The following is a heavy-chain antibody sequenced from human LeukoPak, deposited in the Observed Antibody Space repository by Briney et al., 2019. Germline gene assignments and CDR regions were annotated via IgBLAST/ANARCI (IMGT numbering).Heavy chain of an antibody. Sequence: PSETLSLTCTVSGYSISSGYYWGWIRQPPGKGLEWIGSIYHSGRTFYNPSLKSRVTISVDTSKNQFSLKLTSVTAADTAVYYCARGARSPYYFDFWGQGTLVTVSS. CDR1: GYSISSGYY. J-gene: IGHJ4*02. CDR2: IYHSGRT. CDR3: ARGARSPYYFDF. D-gene: IGHD3-16*01. V-gene: IGHV4-38-2*02.